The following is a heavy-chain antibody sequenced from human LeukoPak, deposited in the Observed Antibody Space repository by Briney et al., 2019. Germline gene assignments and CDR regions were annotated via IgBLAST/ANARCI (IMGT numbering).Heavy chain of an antibody. CDR1: GGSLSGYY. CDR2: INHSGST. Sequence: SETLSLTCAAYGGSLSGYYWSWIRQPPGKGLEWIGEINHSGSTKYNPSLKSRVTISVDTSKNQFSLKLNSVTAADTAVYYCARSRIGWFDPWGQGTLVTVYS. V-gene: IGHV4-34*01. CDR3: ARSRIGWFDP. D-gene: IGHD1-26*01. J-gene: IGHJ5*02.